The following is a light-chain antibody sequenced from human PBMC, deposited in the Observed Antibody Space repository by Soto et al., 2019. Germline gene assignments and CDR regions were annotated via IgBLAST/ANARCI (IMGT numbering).Light chain of an antibody. J-gene: IGKJ1*01. CDR2: MVS. CDR3: MQGLHWPRT. V-gene: IGKV2-30*02. Sequence: DVVMTQSPLSLPVALGQAASISCRSSQSLVHSNGNTYLNWFHQRPGRSPRRLIYMVSNRDSGVPDRFSGSGSGTDFTLKISRVESDDVGIYYCMQGLHWPRTFG. CDR1: QSLVHSNGNTY.